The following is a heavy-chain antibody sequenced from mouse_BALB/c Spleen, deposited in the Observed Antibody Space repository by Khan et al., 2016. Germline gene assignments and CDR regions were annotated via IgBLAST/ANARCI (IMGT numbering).Heavy chain of an antibody. Sequence: EVELVESGPGLVKPSQSLSLTCTVTGYSITSDYAWNWIRQFPGNKLEWMGYISYSGSTSYNPSLKSRISITRDTPKNQFFLQLNSVSTGDTATYYCARRIDGYYWFAYWGQGTLVTVSA. CDR3: ARRIDGYYWFAY. CDR2: ISYSGST. CDR1: GYSITSDYA. J-gene: IGHJ3*01. V-gene: IGHV3-2*02. D-gene: IGHD2-3*01.